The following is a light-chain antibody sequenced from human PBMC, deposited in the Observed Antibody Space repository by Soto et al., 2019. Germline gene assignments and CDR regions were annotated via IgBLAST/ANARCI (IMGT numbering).Light chain of an antibody. CDR2: GVS. V-gene: IGKV1-39*01. Sequence: DIPLTQSPCSLSASVGDEVTITCRAGQGISHYLTWYQQKPGRAPTLLIYGVSTLQSGVPSRFSGGGSGTDVPLVISNLQLEDFATYYCQQSYDAQFTFGGGTRVEIK. CDR1: QGISHY. CDR3: QQSYDAQFT. J-gene: IGKJ4*01.